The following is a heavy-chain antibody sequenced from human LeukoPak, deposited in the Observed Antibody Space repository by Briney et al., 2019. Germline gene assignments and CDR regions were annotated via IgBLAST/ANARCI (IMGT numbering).Heavy chain of an antibody. CDR3: ARGGGELLHNHFDY. D-gene: IGHD1-26*01. V-gene: IGHV1-69*01. Sequence: SVKVSCKASGGTFSSYAISWVRQAPGQGLEWMGGIIPIFGTANYAQKFQGRVTITADESTSTAYMELSSLRSEDTAVYYCARGGGELLHNHFDYWGQGTLVTVSS. CDR1: GGTFSSYA. CDR2: IIPIFGTA. J-gene: IGHJ4*02.